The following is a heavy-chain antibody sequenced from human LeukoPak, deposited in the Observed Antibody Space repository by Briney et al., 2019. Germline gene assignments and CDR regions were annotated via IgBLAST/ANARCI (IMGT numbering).Heavy chain of an antibody. CDR2: ISHDGNNK. CDR1: GFTFSNFG. J-gene: IGHJ6*02. V-gene: IGHV3-30*18. Sequence: GGSPRLSCAASGFTFSNFGIHWVRQAPGKGLEWVTMISHDGNNKYYADSVKGRFTISRDNSKNMLYLQMNSLRAEDTAMYYCAKGGNYYDRSGDCYYYGMDVWGQGTTVTVSS. CDR3: AKGGNYYDRSGDCYYYGMDV. D-gene: IGHD3-22*01.